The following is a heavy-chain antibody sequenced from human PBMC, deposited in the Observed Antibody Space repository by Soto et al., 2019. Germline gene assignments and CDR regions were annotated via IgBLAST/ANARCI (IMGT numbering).Heavy chain of an antibody. D-gene: IGHD3-22*01. Sequence: SVKVSCKASGGTFSSYTISWVRQAPGQGLEWMGRIIPNHGIANYAQKLQGRVTITADTSTSTAYMELRSLRSDDTAVYYCARDMDSSGYYAFDIWGQGTMVTVSS. J-gene: IGHJ3*02. V-gene: IGHV1-69*04. CDR2: IIPNHGIA. CDR1: GGTFSSYT. CDR3: ARDMDSSGYYAFDI.